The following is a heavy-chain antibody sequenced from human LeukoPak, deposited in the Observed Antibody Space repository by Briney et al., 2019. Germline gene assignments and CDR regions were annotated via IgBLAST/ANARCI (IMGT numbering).Heavy chain of an antibody. Sequence: SETLSLTCTVSGGSISSSSYYWGWIRQSPGTGLEWIGSIYYSGSTYYNPSLKSRVTISVDTSKNQFSLKLSSVTAADTAVYYCARSFPSDGISGFLLGYWGQGTLVTVSS. V-gene: IGHV4-39*07. D-gene: IGHD6-19*01. CDR2: IYYSGST. CDR3: ARSFPSDGISGFLLGY. J-gene: IGHJ4*02. CDR1: GGSISSSSYY.